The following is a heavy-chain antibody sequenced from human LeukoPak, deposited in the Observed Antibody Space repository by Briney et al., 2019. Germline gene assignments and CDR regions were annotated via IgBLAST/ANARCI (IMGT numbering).Heavy chain of an antibody. CDR2: IRYDGSNE. CDR3: AKVEESSSYYTGGSFDI. CDR1: GFTFSGYG. V-gene: IGHV3-30*02. J-gene: IGHJ3*02. D-gene: IGHD6-13*01. Sequence: GGSLRLSCAASGFTFSGYGMHWVRQAPGKGLEWVAFIRYDGSNEYYADSVKGRFTISRDNSKNTLYLQMNSLRAEDTAVYFCAKVEESSSYYTGGSFDIWGQGTMVTVSS.